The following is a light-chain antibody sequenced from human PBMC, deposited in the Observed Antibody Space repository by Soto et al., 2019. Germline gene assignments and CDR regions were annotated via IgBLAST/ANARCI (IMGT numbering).Light chain of an antibody. V-gene: IGKV1-17*03. CDR3: LQHNSYPIT. CDR1: QGSSNY. J-gene: IGKJ5*01. CDR2: AAS. Sequence: IKMTQSPSSVSASVGKRVTIACRASQGSSNYLAGFQQKPGKVPKRLIYAASSSQSGVPSRFSGSGSGTEFSLTISSLLPEDFATYYCLQHNSYPITFGQGTRLEIK.